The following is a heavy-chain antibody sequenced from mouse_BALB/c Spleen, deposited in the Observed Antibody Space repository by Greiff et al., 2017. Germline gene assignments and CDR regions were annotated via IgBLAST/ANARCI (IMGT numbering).Heavy chain of an antibody. J-gene: IGHJ2*01. CDR3: ARDNTGSADGYLDY. V-gene: IGHV2-6-7*01. D-gene: IGHD3-1*01. CDR1: GFSLTGYG. Sequence: VQLQQSGPGLVAPSQSLSITCTVSGFSLTGYGVNWVRQPPGKGLEWLGMIWAGGSTDYNSALISRLSISKDNSKSQVFLKMNSLQTDDTARYYSARDNTGSADGYLDYWGQGTTLTVSA. CDR2: IWAGGST.